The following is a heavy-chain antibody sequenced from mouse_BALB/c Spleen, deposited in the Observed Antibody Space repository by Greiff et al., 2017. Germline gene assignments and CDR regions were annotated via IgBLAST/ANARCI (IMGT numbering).Heavy chain of an antibody. J-gene: IGHJ2*01. CDR2: IYPGSGNT. Sequence: QVQLQQSGAELARPGASVKLSCKASGYTFTDYYINWVKQRTGQGLEWIGEIYPGSGNTYYNEKFKGKATLTADKSSSTAYMQLSSLTSEDSAVYYCAREIEFITTAPFDYWGQGTTLTVSS. V-gene: IGHV1-77*01. D-gene: IGHD1-2*01. CDR3: AREIEFITTAPFDY. CDR1: GYTFTDYY.